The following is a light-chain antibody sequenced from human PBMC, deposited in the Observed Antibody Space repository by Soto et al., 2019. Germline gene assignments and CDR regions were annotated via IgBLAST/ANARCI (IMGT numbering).Light chain of an antibody. CDR3: QVWHSGVDWV. J-gene: IGLJ2*01. Sequence: SYVLTQSPSVSVAPGQTARITCGGNNIGSKSVHWYQQKPGQAPVLVVYDDNDRPSGIPERFSGSDSGNTATLTISRVEAGDEADYYCQVWHSGVDWVFGGGTKLTVL. CDR1: NIGSKS. V-gene: IGLV3-21*02. CDR2: DDN.